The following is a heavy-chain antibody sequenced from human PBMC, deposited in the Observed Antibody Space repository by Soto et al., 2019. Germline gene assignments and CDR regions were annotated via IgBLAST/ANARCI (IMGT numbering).Heavy chain of an antibody. CDR2: IIPIFGTA. Sequence: QVQLVQSGAEVKKPGSSVKVSCKASGGTFSSYAISWVRQAPGQGLEWMGGIIPIFGTANYAQKFQGRVTITADESTSTAYMELSSLRSEDTAVYYCARCGSISISGVADYYYGMDVWGQGTTVTVSS. J-gene: IGHJ6*02. CDR3: ARCGSISISGVADYYYGMDV. V-gene: IGHV1-69*01. D-gene: IGHD3-3*01. CDR1: GGTFSSYA.